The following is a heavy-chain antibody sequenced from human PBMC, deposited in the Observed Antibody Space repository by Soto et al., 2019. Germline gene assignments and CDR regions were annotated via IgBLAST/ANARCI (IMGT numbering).Heavy chain of an antibody. CDR2: INPNSGDT. J-gene: IGHJ5*02. CDR1: GYTFTGYY. D-gene: IGHD2-15*01. V-gene: IGHV1-2*02. Sequence: ASVKVSCKASGYTFTGYYMHWVRQAPGQGLEWMGWINPNSGDTNYAQNFQGRDTMTRDTSISTVYMELSRLRSDDTAVYYCARGRILYCCGGSCFSEWFDPWGQATLVTGS. CDR3: ARGRILYCCGGSCFSEWFDP.